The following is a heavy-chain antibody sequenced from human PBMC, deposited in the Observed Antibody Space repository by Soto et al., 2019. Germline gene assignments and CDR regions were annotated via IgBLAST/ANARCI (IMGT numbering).Heavy chain of an antibody. J-gene: IGHJ4*02. V-gene: IGHV4-59*01. CDR1: GGSISSFY. Sequence: PETLSLTCTVSGGSISSFYWSWIRQPPGKGLEWIGYIYDSGSTNYNPSLKSRVTISVDTSKNQFSLKLTSVTAADTAVYYCAAPPRYWSQGTLVTVSS. CDR2: IYDSGST. D-gene: IGHD6-6*01. CDR3: AAPPRY.